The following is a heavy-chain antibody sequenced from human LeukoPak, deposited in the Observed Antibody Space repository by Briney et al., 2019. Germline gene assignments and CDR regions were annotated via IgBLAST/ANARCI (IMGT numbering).Heavy chain of an antibody. CDR3: ARVPTIYGVDMYYFDY. CDR2: IYSSGST. D-gene: IGHD3-3*01. Sequence: SSETLSLTCSVFGDSMRGHYWTWIRQPPGKGLEWIGYIYSSGSTNYKLSLKTRVTISEDTSKNQFSLRLASVTTADTAVYYCARVPTIYGVDMYYFDYWGQGTLVTVSS. J-gene: IGHJ4*02. CDR1: GDSMRGHY. V-gene: IGHV4-59*11.